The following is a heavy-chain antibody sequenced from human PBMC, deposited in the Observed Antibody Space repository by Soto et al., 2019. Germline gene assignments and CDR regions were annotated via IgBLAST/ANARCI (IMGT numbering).Heavy chain of an antibody. D-gene: IGHD1-26*01. J-gene: IGHJ5*02. CDR2: IYYSGTN. Sequence: QVQLQESGPGLVKPSETLSLTCTVSGGSISTYYWSWIRQPPGKGLEWIGYIYYSGTNNYNPSLKSRVTFSVGESKHRFSLKLSSVNADDTAVYYCARGKYSGSYYDWFDPWGQGTLVTVSS. V-gene: IGHV4-59*01. CDR3: ARGKYSGSYYDWFDP. CDR1: GGSISTYY.